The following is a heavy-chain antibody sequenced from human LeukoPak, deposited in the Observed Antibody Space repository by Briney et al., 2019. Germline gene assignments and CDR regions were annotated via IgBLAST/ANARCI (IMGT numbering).Heavy chain of an antibody. CDR3: ARVIGSYGDSAY. Sequence: GGSLRLSCAASGFTLSRYSMNWVRQAPGKGVEWVSYISSSSSNIYYADSVKGRFTISRDNAKNSPYLQMNRLRAEDTAVYYCARVIGSYGDSAYWGQGTLVTVSS. V-gene: IGHV3-48*04. CDR1: GFTLSRYS. J-gene: IGHJ4*02. CDR2: ISSSSSNI. D-gene: IGHD1-26*01.